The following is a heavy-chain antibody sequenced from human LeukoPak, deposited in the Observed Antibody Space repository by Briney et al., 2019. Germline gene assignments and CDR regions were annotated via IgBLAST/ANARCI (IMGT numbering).Heavy chain of an antibody. CDR1: GYTFTSYG. CDR2: ISAYNGNT. V-gene: IGHV1-18*01. J-gene: IGHJ4*02. CDR3: ARDGPYSGSYYSDY. Sequence: ASVKVPCKASGYTFTSYGISWVRQAPGQGLEWMGWISAYNGNTNYAQKLQGRVTMTTDTSTSTAYMELRSLRSDDTAVYYCARDGPYSGSYYSDYWGQGTLVTVSS. D-gene: IGHD1-26*01.